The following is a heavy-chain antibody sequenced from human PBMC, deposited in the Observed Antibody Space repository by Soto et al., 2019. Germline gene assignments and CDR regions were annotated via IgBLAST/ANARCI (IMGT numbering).Heavy chain of an antibody. J-gene: IGHJ4*02. V-gene: IGHV4-34*01. D-gene: IGHD3-10*01. Sequence: QVQLQQWGAGLLKPSETLSLTCAVYGGSISGYYWSWIRQPPGKGLEWIGEINHSGSTNYNPSLKSRVTISVDTSKNQFSLKLSSVTAADTAVYYCAGLLALYIGEPWGQGTLVTVSS. CDR1: GGSISGYY. CDR2: INHSGST. CDR3: AGLLALYIGEP.